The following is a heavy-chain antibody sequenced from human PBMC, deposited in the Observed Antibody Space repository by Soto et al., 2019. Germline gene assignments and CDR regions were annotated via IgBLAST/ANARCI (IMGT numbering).Heavy chain of an antibody. Sequence: QVQLQESGPGLVKPSETLSLTCTVSGGSVSSASYYWSWIRQPPGKGLEWIAYIYYSGSTNYNPSLKSRATISVDTSKNQFSLKLSSVTAADTAVYYCARTAYCSGGSCYFGWFGPWGQGTLVTVSS. V-gene: IGHV4-61*01. J-gene: IGHJ5*02. CDR1: GGSVSSASYY. D-gene: IGHD2-15*01. CDR2: IYYSGST. CDR3: ARTAYCSGGSCYFGWFGP.